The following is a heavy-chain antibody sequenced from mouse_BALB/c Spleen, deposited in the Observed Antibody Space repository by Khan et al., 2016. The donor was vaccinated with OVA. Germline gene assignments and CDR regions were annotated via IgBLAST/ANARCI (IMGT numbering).Heavy chain of an antibody. CDR1: GFTFSSYA. D-gene: IGHD2-1*01. CDR2: ISSGGSLT. CDR3: VRVYFGYFDY. J-gene: IGHJ2*01. V-gene: IGHV5-9-3*01. Sequence: EVELVESGGGLVKPGGSLKLSCAASGFTFSSYAMSWARQPPEKRLEWVATISSGGSLTYYPDSVQGRFTISRDNGKNTLYLLMSSLRSEDTAMYYCVRVYFGYFDYWGQGTTLTVSS.